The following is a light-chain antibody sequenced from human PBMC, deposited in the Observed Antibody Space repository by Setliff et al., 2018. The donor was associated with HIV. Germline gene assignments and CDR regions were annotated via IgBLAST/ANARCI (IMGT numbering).Light chain of an antibody. CDR1: NIGSKS. Sequence: SYELTQPPSVSVAPGKTARITCGGNNIGSKSVHWYQQKSGQAPVLVIYYDTDRPSGIPERFSGSNSGNTATLTISRVEAGDEADYYCQVWDSRSAVVFGGGTKVTV. J-gene: IGLJ2*01. CDR2: YDT. V-gene: IGLV3-21*04. CDR3: QVWDSRSAVV.